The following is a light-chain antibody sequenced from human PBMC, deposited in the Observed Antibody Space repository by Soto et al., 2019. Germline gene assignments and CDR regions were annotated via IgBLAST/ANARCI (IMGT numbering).Light chain of an antibody. J-gene: IGKJ1*01. Sequence: EKVMTQSPATRSMSPGERAALCCRASQNINTYLAWYQQKPGQAPRLLIYGASTRATGIPARFSGSGSGTEFTLTISSLQSEDFAVYYCQQYTNWPSWTFGQGTKVEIK. CDR2: GAS. CDR1: QNINTY. V-gene: IGKV3-15*01. CDR3: QQYTNWPSWT.